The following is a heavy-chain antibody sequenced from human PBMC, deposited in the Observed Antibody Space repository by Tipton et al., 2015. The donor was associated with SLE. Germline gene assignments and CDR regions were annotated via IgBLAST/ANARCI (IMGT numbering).Heavy chain of an antibody. Sequence: SLRLSCAASGFTFSSYGIHWVRQAPGKGPEWVSVISFDGLNTYYVDSVKGRFAISRDNAKNSPFLQMSGLRVEDTAVYYCVRHVDYWGQGTLVTVSS. CDR3: VRHVDY. J-gene: IGHJ4*02. V-gene: IGHV3-30*03. CDR1: GFTFSSYG. CDR2: ISFDGLNT.